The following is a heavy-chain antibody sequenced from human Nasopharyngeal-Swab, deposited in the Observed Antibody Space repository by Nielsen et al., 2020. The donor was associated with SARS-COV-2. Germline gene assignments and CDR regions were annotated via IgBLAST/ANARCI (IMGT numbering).Heavy chain of an antibody. V-gene: IGHV4-34*01. Sequence: WIRQPPGKGLEWIGEINHSGSTNYNPSLKSRVTTSVDTSKNQFSLKLSSVTAADTAVYYCARATGRGRSSSGGRPFNYWGQGTLVTVSS. CDR2: INHSGST. CDR3: ARATGRGRSSSGGRPFNY. J-gene: IGHJ4*02. D-gene: IGHD6-6*01.